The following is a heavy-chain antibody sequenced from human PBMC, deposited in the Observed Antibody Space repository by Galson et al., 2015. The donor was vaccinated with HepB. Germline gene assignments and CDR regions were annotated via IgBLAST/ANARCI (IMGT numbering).Heavy chain of an antibody. D-gene: IGHD2-15*01. J-gene: IGHJ4*02. CDR1: GFTFSSYA. CDR2: ISGSGGST. CDR3: AKDEELGYCSGGSCYGDY. Sequence: SLRLSCAASGFTFSSYAMSWVRQAPGKGLEWVSAISGSGGSTYYADSVKGRFTISRDNSKNTLYLQMNSLRAEDTAVYYCAKDEELGYCSGGSCYGDYWGQGTLVTVSS. V-gene: IGHV3-23*01.